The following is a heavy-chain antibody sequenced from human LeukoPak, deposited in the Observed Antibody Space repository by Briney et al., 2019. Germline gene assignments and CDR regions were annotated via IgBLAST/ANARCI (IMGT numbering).Heavy chain of an antibody. CDR2: IYTSGGT. J-gene: IGHJ4*02. D-gene: IGHD2-21*02. CDR1: GFTVSSNY. V-gene: IGHV3-66*01. CDR3: ARIIRGVTAIIYFDY. Sequence: GGSLRLSCAASGFTVSSNYMSWVRQAPGKGLEWVSVIYTSGGTYYADSVKGRFTISRDNSKNTLYLQMNSLRAEDTAVYYCARIIRGVTAIIYFDYWGQGTLVTVSS.